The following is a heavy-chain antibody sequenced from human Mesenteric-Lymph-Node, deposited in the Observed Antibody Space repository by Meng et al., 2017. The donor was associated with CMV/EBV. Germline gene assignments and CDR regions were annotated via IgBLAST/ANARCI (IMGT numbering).Heavy chain of an antibody. Sequence: SETLSLTCTVFGGSISSTSYYWGWIRQPPGKGLEWIGSIYYSGSTYYNPSLKSRVTISVDTSKNQFSLKLSSVTAADTAVYYCARDRGGGTPDYWGQGTLVTVSS. CDR1: GGSISSTSYY. J-gene: IGHJ4*02. CDR3: ARDRGGGTPDY. D-gene: IGHD2-15*01. CDR2: IYYSGST. V-gene: IGHV4-39*07.